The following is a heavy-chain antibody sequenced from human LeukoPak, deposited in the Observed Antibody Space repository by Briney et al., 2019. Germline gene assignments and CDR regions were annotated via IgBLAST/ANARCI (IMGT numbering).Heavy chain of an antibody. CDR3: AKGGVTYYYDGSGQFDAFDI. Sequence: PGGSLRLSCAASGFTFSSYAMSWVRQAPGKGLEWVSAISGSGGSTYYADSVKGRFTISRDNSKNTLYLQMNSLRAEDTAVYYCAKGGVTYYYDGSGQFDAFDIWGQGTMVTVSS. D-gene: IGHD3-22*01. CDR2: ISGSGGST. V-gene: IGHV3-23*01. J-gene: IGHJ3*02. CDR1: GFTFSSYA.